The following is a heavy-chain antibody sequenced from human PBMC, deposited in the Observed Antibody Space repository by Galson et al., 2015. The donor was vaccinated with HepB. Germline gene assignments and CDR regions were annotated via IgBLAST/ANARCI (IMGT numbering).Heavy chain of an antibody. CDR2: ISYDGSNK. D-gene: IGHD5-18*01. Sequence: SLRLSCAASGFTFSSYGMHWVRQAPGKGLEWVAVISYDGSNKYYADSVKGRFTISGDNSKNTLYLQMNSLRAEDTAVYYCAKGDNYGYSGYFDYWGQGTLVTVSS. V-gene: IGHV3-30*18. CDR1: GFTFSSYG. J-gene: IGHJ4*02. CDR3: AKGDNYGYSGYFDY.